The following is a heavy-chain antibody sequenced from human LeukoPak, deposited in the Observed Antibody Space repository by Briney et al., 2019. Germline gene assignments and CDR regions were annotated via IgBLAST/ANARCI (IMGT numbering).Heavy chain of an antibody. J-gene: IGHJ4*02. CDR1: GFYFNTYG. V-gene: IGHV3-30*18. D-gene: IGHD3-22*01. CDR3: AKNDISGYYADF. CDR2: ISKDGADK. Sequence: GALRLSCAASGFYFNTYGMHWVRQAPGGGLEWVTAISKDGADKYYADSVKGRFTISRDNSKNTVYLQMNSLRPEDTAVYYCAKNDISGYYADFWGQGTLVIVSS.